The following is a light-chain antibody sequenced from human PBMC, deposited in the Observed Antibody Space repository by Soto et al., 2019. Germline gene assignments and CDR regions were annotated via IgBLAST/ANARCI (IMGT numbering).Light chain of an antibody. CDR3: QQYNSWPLLT. CDR2: GAS. Sequence: EIIMTQSPATLSVSPGERATLSCRASQTVNSNLAWYQHKPGQAPRLLIYGASTRATAIPARFSGSGSGTEFTLTISSLQSEDFAVYYCQQYNSWPLLTFGGGTKVVIK. J-gene: IGKJ4*01. CDR1: QTVNSN. V-gene: IGKV3-15*01.